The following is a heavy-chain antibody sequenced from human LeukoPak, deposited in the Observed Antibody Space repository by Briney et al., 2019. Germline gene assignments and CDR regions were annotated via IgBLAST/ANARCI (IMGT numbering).Heavy chain of an antibody. V-gene: IGHV3-23*01. D-gene: IGHD6-13*01. J-gene: IGHJ3*02. CDR2: ISGSGGST. Sequence: PGGSLRLSCAASGFTFSSYAMSWVRQAPGKGLEWVSAISGSGGSTYYADSVKGRFTISRDNSKNTLYLQMNSLRAEDTAVYYCAKHLSRAAARLLAFDIWGQGTMVTVSS. CDR3: AKHLSRAAARLLAFDI. CDR1: GFTFSSYA.